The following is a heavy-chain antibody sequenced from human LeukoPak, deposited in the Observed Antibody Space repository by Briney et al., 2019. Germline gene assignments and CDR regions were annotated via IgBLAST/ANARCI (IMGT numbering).Heavy chain of an antibody. CDR2: VIGSSDST. Sequence: GGSLRLSCAASGFTSTNYAMNWVRQAPGKGLEWVSIVIGSSDSTDYADSVKGRFTISRDNSKNMVFLQMNSLRPEDTAIYYCVKGAYDYIEMGYFDSWGQGTLVIVSS. D-gene: IGHD5-12*01. CDR1: GFTSTNYA. V-gene: IGHV3-23*01. CDR3: VKGAYDYIEMGYFDS. J-gene: IGHJ4*02.